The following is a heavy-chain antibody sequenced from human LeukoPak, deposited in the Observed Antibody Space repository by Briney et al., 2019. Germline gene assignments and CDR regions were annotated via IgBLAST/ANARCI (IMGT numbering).Heavy chain of an antibody. CDR1: GASISSGSNY. CDR3: ARSPYYDILTGYRLYWFDP. D-gene: IGHD3-9*01. Sequence: SETLSLTCSVSGASISSGSNYWGWIRQPPGKTLEWIGSIYSSGSTYYNPSLKSRVTISVDTSKNQFSLKLSSVTAADTAVYYCARSPYYDILTGYRLYWFDPWGQGTLVTVSS. J-gene: IGHJ5*02. CDR2: IYSSGST. V-gene: IGHV4-39*07.